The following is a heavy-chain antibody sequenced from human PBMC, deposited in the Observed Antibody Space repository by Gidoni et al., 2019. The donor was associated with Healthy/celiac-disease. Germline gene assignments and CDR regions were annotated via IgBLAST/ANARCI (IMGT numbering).Heavy chain of an antibody. Sequence: EVQLLESGGGLVQPGGSLRLSCAASGFTFSSYAMSWVRQAPGKGLEWVSAIRGSGGSTYYADSVKGRFTISRDNSKNTLYLQMNSLRAEDTAVYYCAKRYYYDSSGYYRVYYFDYWGQGTLVTVSS. CDR3: AKRYYYDSSGYYRVYYFDY. J-gene: IGHJ4*02. V-gene: IGHV3-23*01. D-gene: IGHD3-22*01. CDR1: GFTFSSYA. CDR2: IRGSGGST.